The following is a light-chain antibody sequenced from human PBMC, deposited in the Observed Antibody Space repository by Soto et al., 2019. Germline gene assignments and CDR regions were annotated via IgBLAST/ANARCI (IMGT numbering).Light chain of an antibody. CDR2: GAS. CDR3: QQYNNWPPWT. J-gene: IGKJ1*01. Sequence: EIGMSQAPATLSVSPGVRATLSCMASQSVSSNLAWYQQKPGQAPRLLIYGASTRATGIPARFSGSESGTEFTLTFCSLQSEDFAVYYCQQYNNWPPWTFGQGTKVDIK. CDR1: QSVSSN. V-gene: IGKV3-15*01.